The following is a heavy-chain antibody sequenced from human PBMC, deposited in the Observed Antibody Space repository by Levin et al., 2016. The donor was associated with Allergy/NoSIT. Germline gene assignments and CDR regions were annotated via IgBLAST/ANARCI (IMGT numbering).Heavy chain of an antibody. Sequence: WIRQPPGKGLEWIGYIYYSGSTYYNPSLKSRVTISVDTSKNQFSLKLSSVTAADTAVYYCAREEGSSSWAFNYWGQGTLVTVSS. V-gene: IGHV4-31*02. CDR3: AREEGSSSWAFNY. CDR2: IYYSGST. D-gene: IGHD6-13*01. J-gene: IGHJ4*02.